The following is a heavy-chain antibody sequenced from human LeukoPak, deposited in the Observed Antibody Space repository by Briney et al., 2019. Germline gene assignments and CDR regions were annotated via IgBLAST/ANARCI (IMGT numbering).Heavy chain of an antibody. CDR2: NSAYNGNT. Sequence: ASVKVSCKASGYTFTSYGISWVRQAPGQGLEWMGLNSAYNGNTNYAQKLQGRVTMTTDTSTSTAYMELRSLRSDDTAVYYCARRYCSSTSCYVGFSGYYFDYWGQGTLVTVSS. CDR1: GYTFTSYG. V-gene: IGHV1-18*01. D-gene: IGHD2-2*01. CDR3: ARRYCSSTSCYVGFSGYYFDY. J-gene: IGHJ4*02.